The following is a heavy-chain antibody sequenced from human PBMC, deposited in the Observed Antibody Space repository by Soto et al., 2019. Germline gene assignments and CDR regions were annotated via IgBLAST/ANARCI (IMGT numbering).Heavy chain of an antibody. CDR2: IYRNGST. V-gene: IGHV4-30-2*01. J-gene: IGHJ4*02. Sequence: QMHLQESGSGLVKPSQTLSLTCAVSGGSISSGTYSWSWIRQPPGKGLEWIGHIYRNGSTYFNPSLTSRVTISIDRSKNKFSLKLSSVTAADTAVYYCARGEGAARLVFDYWGQGTLVTVSS. D-gene: IGHD6-6*01. CDR1: GGSISSGTYS. CDR3: ARGEGAARLVFDY.